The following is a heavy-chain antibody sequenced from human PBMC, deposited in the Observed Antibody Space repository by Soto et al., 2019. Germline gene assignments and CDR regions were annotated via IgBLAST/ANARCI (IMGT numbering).Heavy chain of an antibody. D-gene: IGHD2-2*01. Sequence: PSETLSLTCAVSGGSISSGGYSWRWIRQPPGKGLEWIGYIYYSGSTYYNPSLKSRITISVDTSKNQFSLKLSSVTAADTAVYYCARGRTSSPTPGDYWGQGTLVTVSS. J-gene: IGHJ4*02. V-gene: IGHV4-31*11. CDR1: GGSISSGGYS. CDR3: ARGRTSSPTPGDY. CDR2: IYYSGST.